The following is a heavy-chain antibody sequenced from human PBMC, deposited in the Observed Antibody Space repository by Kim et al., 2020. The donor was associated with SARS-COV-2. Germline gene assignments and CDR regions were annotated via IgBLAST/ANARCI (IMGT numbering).Heavy chain of an antibody. J-gene: IGHJ3*02. CDR1: GYSISSGYY. Sequence: SETLSLTCTVSGYSISSGYYWGWIRQHPGKGLEWIGSIYHSGSTYYNPSLKSRVTISVDTSKNQFSLKLSSVTAADTAVYYCARGGYYVSSGLWGKAFD. D-gene: IGHD3-22*01. CDR2: IYHSGST. CDR3: ARGGYYVSSGLWGKAFD. V-gene: IGHV4-38-2*02.